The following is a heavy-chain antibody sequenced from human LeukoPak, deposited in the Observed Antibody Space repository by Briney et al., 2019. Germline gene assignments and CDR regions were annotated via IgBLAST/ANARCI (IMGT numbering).Heavy chain of an antibody. J-gene: IGHJ4*02. D-gene: IGHD1-26*01. Sequence: GGTLRLSCAASGFTFRRYGMTWVRQAPGKGLEWVSSISGSGGNTFYADSVKGRFTISRDNSKNTLYLQMNSLRAEDTAVYYCAVGATIIDYWGQGTLVTVSS. V-gene: IGHV3-23*01. CDR3: AVGATIIDY. CDR1: GFTFRRYG. CDR2: ISGSGGNT.